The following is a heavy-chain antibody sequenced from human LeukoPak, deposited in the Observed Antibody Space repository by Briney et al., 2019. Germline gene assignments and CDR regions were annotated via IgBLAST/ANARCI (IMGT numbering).Heavy chain of an antibody. V-gene: IGHV7-4-1*02. CDR2: INTNTGNP. CDR1: GYTFTSYA. Sequence: ASVKVSCKASGYTFTSYAMNWVRQAPGQGLEWMGWINTNTGNPTYAQGFTGRFVFSLDTSVSTAYLQISSLKAEDTAVYYCMQQLVEGGLDPWGQGTLVTVSS. D-gene: IGHD6-13*01. J-gene: IGHJ5*02. CDR3: MQQLVEGGLDP.